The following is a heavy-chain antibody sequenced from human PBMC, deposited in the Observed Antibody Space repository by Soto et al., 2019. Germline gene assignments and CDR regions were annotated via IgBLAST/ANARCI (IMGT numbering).Heavy chain of an antibody. CDR2: IYTSGST. Sequence: PSETLSLTXTVSGGSISSYYWSWIRQPAGKGLEWIGRIYTSGSTNYNPSLRSRVTMSVDTSKNQFSLKLSSVTAADTAVYYCARDIGLDYDFWSGPYYYYYGMDVWGQGTTVTVSS. J-gene: IGHJ6*02. D-gene: IGHD3-3*01. CDR3: ARDIGLDYDFWSGPYYYYYGMDV. V-gene: IGHV4-4*07. CDR1: GGSISSYY.